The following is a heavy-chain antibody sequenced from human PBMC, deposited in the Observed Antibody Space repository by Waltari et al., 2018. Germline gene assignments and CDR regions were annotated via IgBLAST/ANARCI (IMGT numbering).Heavy chain of an antibody. CDR2: IYVGGGT. CDR1: GFGVTNHY. D-gene: IGHD3-16*01. CDR3: ARGSRLGGSVF. J-gene: IGHJ4*02. Sequence: EVRLMESGGGLVQPGGSLRLSCVASGFGVTNHYMTWFRQAPGKGWEWVSIIYVGGGTYYADSVKGRFTVSRDSSANSLYLQMNNLRIDDTAVYYCARGSRLGGSVFWGQGTLVTVSS. V-gene: IGHV3-66*02.